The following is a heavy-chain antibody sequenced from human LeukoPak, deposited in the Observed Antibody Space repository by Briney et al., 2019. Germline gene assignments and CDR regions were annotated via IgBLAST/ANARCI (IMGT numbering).Heavy chain of an antibody. Sequence: GGSLRLSCVASGLTVSNHWMSWVRQAPGKGLEWVANIREERGQEYYVDSVKGRFTISKNSAKNSLYLQMNTLRVEDTAMYYCASLDTARQPLANHWGQGTLVTVSS. CDR1: GLTVSNHW. V-gene: IGHV3-7*03. D-gene: IGHD5-18*01. CDR2: IREERGQE. CDR3: ASLDTARQPLANH. J-gene: IGHJ5*02.